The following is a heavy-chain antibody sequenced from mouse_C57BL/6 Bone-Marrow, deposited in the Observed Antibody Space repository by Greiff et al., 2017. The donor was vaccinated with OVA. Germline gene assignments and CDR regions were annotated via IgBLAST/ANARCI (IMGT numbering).Heavy chain of an antibody. CDR2: IYPRDGST. V-gene: IGHV1-85*01. J-gene: IGHJ2*01. CDR1: GYTFTSYD. D-gene: IGHD1-1*01. Sequence: VKLKESGPELVKPGASVKLSCKASGYTFTSYDINWVKQRPGQGLEWIGWIYPRDGSTKYNEKFKGKATLTVDTSSSTAYMELHSLTSEDSAVYFCARAFYYYGLDYWGQGTTLTVSS. CDR3: ARAFYYYGLDY.